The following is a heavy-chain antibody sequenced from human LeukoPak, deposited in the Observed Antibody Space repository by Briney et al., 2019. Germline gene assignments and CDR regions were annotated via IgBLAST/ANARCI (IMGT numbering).Heavy chain of an antibody. V-gene: IGHV1-24*01. CDR2: FDPGDAET. D-gene: IGHD4/OR15-4a*01. CDR1: GYSLTELS. J-gene: IGHJ4*02. Sequence: ASVKVSCKVSGYSLTELSMHWVRQTLDKGLEWMGAFDPGDAETIFAQKFQGRVTMTRHTSISTAYMELSRLRSDDTAVYYCARGRSVTDYGQDYWGQGTLVTVSS. CDR3: ARGRSVTDYGQDY.